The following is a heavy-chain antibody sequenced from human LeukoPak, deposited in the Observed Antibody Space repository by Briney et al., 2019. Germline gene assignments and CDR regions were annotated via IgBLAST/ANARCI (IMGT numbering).Heavy chain of an antibody. D-gene: IGHD2-2*01. J-gene: IGHJ1*01. CDR1: GYSFTTYS. CDR3: ATATQPRGYFLH. CDR2: ISVNNGGT. V-gene: IGHV1-18*01. Sequence: ASVKVSCKASGYSFTTYSLAWVRQAPGQSLEWMGWISVNNGGTNYAQSFQDRVTLTRDTSTNTAYLELRSLRSDDTAIIYCATATQPRGYFLHWGQGTLVTVSS.